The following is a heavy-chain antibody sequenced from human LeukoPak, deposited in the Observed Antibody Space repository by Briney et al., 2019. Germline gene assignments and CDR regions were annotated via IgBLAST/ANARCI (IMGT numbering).Heavy chain of an antibody. CDR3: ANEAASAWTPDAFDI. D-gene: IGHD3/OR15-3a*01. Sequence: GGSLRLSCAASGFPFSNYAMSWVRQAPGKGLEWVSAISGSGSSTYYPDSVRGRFTISRDNSKNTLYLQMNSLRAEDTAVYYCANEAASAWTPDAFDIWGQGTMVTVSS. J-gene: IGHJ3*02. CDR1: GFPFSNYA. CDR2: ISGSGSST. V-gene: IGHV3-23*01.